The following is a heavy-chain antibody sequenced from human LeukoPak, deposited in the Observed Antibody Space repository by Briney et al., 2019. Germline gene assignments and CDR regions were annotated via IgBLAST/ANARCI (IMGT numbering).Heavy chain of an antibody. J-gene: IGHJ4*02. CDR3: ARGGQNFDFWRFDY. D-gene: IGHD3-3*01. CDR2: ISGSGGST. Sequence: PGGSLRLSCAGSGLTFNDHAMSWVRQAPGKGLEWVSSISGSGGSTYYADYVKGRSTISRDNSKKVAYFEMNSLRGEDTAVYFCARGGQNFDFWRFDYWGQGTLAVVSS. CDR1: GLTFNDHA. V-gene: IGHV3-23*01.